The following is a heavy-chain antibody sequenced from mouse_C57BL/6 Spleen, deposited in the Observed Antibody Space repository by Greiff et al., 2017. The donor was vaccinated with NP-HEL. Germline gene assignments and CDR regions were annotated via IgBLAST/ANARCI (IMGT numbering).Heavy chain of an antibody. J-gene: IGHJ3*01. CDR2: IDPETGGT. CDR3: TRTYYSNHGGFAY. V-gene: IGHV1-15*01. Sequence: QVQLQQSGAELVRPGASVTLSCKASGYTFTDYEMHWVKQTPVHGLEWIGAIDPETGGTAYNQKFKGKAILTADKSSSTAYMELRSLTSEDSAVYYCTRTYYSNHGGFAYWGQGTLVTVSA. CDR1: GYTFTDYE. D-gene: IGHD2-5*01.